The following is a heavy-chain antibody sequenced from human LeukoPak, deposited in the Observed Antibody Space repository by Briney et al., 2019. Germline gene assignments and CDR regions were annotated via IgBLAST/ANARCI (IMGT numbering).Heavy chain of an antibody. CDR3: AKDRSGSYYDAFDI. V-gene: IGHV3-9*01. CDR1: GFTFDDYA. Sequence: PGRSLRLSCAASGFTFDDYAMHWVRHAPGKGLEWVSGISWSSGSIGYADSVKGRFTISRDNAKNSLYLQMNSLRAEDTALYYCAKDRSGSYYDAFDIWGQGTMVTVSS. CDR2: ISWSSGSI. J-gene: IGHJ3*02. D-gene: IGHD1-26*01.